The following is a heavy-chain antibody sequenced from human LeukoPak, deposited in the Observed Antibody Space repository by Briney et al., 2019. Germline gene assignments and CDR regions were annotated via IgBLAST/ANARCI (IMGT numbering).Heavy chain of an antibody. Sequence: LSLTXTASGGSISSYYWSWIRQPPGKGLEWIGYIYYSGSTNYNPSLKSRVTISVDTSKNQFSLKLSSVTAADTAVYYCARAITMVRGVIDWGQGTLVTVSS. CDR2: IYYSGST. CDR3: ARAITMVRGVID. J-gene: IGHJ4*02. V-gene: IGHV4-59*01. D-gene: IGHD3-10*01. CDR1: GGSISSYY.